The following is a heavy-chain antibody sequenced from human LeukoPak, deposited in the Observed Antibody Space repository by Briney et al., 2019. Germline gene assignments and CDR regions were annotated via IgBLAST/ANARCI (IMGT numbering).Heavy chain of an antibody. CDR1: GFTFDDYT. J-gene: IGHJ4*02. CDR2: ISWDGGST. CDR3: AKDIDSGSWYYFDY. Sequence: PGGSLRLSCAASGFTFDDYTMHWVRQAPGKGLEWVSLISWDGGSTYYADSVKGRFTISRDNSKNSLYLQMNSLRTEDTALYYCAKDIDSGSWYYFDYWGQGTLVTVSS. D-gene: IGHD6-13*01. V-gene: IGHV3-43*01.